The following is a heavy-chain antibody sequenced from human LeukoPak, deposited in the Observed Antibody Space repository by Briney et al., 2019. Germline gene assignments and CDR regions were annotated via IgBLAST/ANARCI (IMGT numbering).Heavy chain of an antibody. CDR1: GYTFSGDY. J-gene: IGHJ4*02. CDR3: ARDRNLSSGSFAS. D-gene: IGHD1-26*01. V-gene: IGHV1-2*06. CDR2: INPDSGGT. Sequence: ASVKVSCRASGYTFSGDYIYWVRQAPGQGLEWMGRINPDSGGTTYAQNFQSRVTMTRDTSIGTAYMELGRLTSDDSAFYYCARDRNLSSGSFASWGQGTLVTVSS.